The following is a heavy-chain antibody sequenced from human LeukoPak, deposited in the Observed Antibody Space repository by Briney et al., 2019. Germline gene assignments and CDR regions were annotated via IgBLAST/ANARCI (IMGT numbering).Heavy chain of an antibody. Sequence: GESLKISCKGSEYSFPSYWIAWVRQMPGKGLEWMALIYPGDSDTKYSPSFQGQVTVSVDKSISTAYLQWSSLKASDTAMYYCARGASAIGNYNILTGYYNDYFEYWGQGTLVTASS. J-gene: IGHJ4*02. CDR1: EYSFPSYW. CDR3: ARGASAIGNYNILTGYYNDYFEY. V-gene: IGHV5-51*01. CDR2: IYPGDSDT. D-gene: IGHD3-9*01.